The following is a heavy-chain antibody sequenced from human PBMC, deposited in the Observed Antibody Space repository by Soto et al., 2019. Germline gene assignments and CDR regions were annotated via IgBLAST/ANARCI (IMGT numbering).Heavy chain of an antibody. Sequence: SECLSLTCTVAGGSFSNSYWSWIRQPPGKGLEWIGYIYYSGSTNYNPSLKSRVTISVDTSKNQFSLKLSSVTAADTAVYYCARRYGSAIDYWGQGTLVTVSS. D-gene: IGHD1-26*01. CDR1: GGSFSNSY. CDR2: IYYSGST. CDR3: ARRYGSAIDY. V-gene: IGHV4-59*08. J-gene: IGHJ4*02.